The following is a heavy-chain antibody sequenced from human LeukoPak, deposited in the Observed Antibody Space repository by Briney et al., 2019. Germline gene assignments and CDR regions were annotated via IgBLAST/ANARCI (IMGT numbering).Heavy chain of an antibody. D-gene: IGHD1-26*01. Sequence: SVKVSCKASGGTFSSYAISWVRQAPGQGLEWMGGIIPIFGTANYAQKFQGRVTMTRDMSTSTDYMELSSLRSGDTAVYYCARDNSVGDTAWWFDPWGQGTLVTVSS. CDR1: GGTFSSYA. J-gene: IGHJ5*02. CDR2: IIPIFGTA. CDR3: ARDNSVGDTAWWFDP. V-gene: IGHV1-69*05.